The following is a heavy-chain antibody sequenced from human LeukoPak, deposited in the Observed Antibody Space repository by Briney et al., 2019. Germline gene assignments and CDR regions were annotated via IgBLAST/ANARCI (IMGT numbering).Heavy chain of an antibody. V-gene: IGHV3-74*01. CDR3: VRDFRSADY. CDR1: GFIFSLYC. J-gene: IGHJ4*02. CDR2: ICPDGTGI. Sequence: GGSLRLSCAASGFIFSLYCMHWVRQAPGKGPMWVSRICPDGTGISYADSVKARFTTSRDNAKNTVYPQMNGLREEDTAVYYCVRDFRSADYWGQGTLVTVSS.